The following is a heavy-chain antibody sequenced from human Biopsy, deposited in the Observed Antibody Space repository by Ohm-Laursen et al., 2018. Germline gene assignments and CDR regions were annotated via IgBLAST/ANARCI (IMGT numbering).Heavy chain of an antibody. CDR1: GYSVTNDYY. CDR2: IYYDGIT. D-gene: IGHD2/OR15-2a*01. V-gene: IGHV4-38-2*01. J-gene: IGHJ6*02. Sequence: ETLSLTCAVSGYSVTNDYYWGWIRQPPGKGLEWIGNIYYDGITYYNPSLKSRVAMSVDTSKNQFSLRLTSVTAADTAVYYCARATNSTGWPYYYFYGMDVWGQGTTVTVSS. CDR3: ARATNSTGWPYYYFYGMDV.